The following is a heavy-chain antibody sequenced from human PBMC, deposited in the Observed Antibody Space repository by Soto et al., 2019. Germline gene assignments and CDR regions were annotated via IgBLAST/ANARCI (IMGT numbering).Heavy chain of an antibody. Sequence: KTSETLSLTCTVSGGSIITYYWSWIRQPPGGTLEWIGYIYASGATTYNPSLESRVTMSVDMPNNEFSLELTSLTAADTAVYYCARSHSFDGSIYHYYFDFWGQGTLVTVSS. CDR3: ARSHSFDGSIYHYYFDF. D-gene: IGHD3-10*01. CDR2: IYASGAT. CDR1: GGSIITYY. J-gene: IGHJ4*02. V-gene: IGHV4-59*01.